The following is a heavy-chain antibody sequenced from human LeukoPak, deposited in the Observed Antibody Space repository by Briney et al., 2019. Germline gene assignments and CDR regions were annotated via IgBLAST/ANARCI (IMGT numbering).Heavy chain of an antibody. V-gene: IGHV1-18*01. CDR1: GYTFTSYG. CDR3: ARDSCSGGSCYLEY. CDR2: INAYNGNT. Sequence: ASVKVSCTASGYTFTSYGISWVRQAPGQGLEWMGWINAYNGNTNYAQKLQGRVTMTTDTSTSTAYMELRSLRSDDTAVYYCARDSCSGGSCYLEYWGQGTLVTVSS. J-gene: IGHJ4*02. D-gene: IGHD2-15*01.